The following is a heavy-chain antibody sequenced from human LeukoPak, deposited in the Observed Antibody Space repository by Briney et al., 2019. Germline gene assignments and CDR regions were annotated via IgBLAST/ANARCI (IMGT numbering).Heavy chain of an antibody. Sequence: ASVKVSCKASGYTLTGYYMHWVRQAPGQGLEWMGRINPNSGGTNYAQKFQGRVTMTRDTSTSTVYMELSSLRSEDTAVYYCARGPPLAIAVAENWFDPWGQGTLVTVSS. CDR2: INPNSGGT. V-gene: IGHV1-2*06. D-gene: IGHD6-19*01. CDR3: ARGPPLAIAVAENWFDP. CDR1: GYTLTGYY. J-gene: IGHJ5*02.